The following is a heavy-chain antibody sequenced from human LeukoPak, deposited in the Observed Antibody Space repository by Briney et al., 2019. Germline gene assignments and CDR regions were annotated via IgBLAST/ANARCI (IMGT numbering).Heavy chain of an antibody. D-gene: IGHD2-15*01. CDR2: IYYSGST. V-gene: IGHV4-59*12. CDR1: GGSISSYY. CDR3: ARDRAGYCSGGSCYSVDSFDY. J-gene: IGHJ4*02. Sequence: PSETLSLTCTVSGGSISSYYWSWIRQPPGKGLEWIGYIYYSGSTNYNPSLKSRVTISVDTSKNQFSLKLSSVTAADTAVYYCARDRAGYCSGGSCYSVDSFDYWGQGTLVTVSS.